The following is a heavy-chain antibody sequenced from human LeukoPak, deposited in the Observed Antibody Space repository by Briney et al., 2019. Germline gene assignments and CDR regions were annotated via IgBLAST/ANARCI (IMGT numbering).Heavy chain of an antibody. CDR2: IKQDGSEK. V-gene: IGHV3-7*01. J-gene: IGHJ4*02. CDR3: ASGQQLGY. Sequence: GGSLRLSCTASGFTFSNYWMSWVRQAPGKGLEWVANIKQDGSEKYYVDSVKGRFTISRDNAKNSLYPQMNSLRAEDTAVYYCASGQQLGYWGQGTLVTVSS. CDR1: GFTFSNYW. D-gene: IGHD6-6*01.